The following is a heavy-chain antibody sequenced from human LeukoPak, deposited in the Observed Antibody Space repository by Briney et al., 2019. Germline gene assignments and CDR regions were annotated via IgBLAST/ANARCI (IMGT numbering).Heavy chain of an antibody. D-gene: IGHD2-21*02. V-gene: IGHV4-31*03. J-gene: IGHJ5*02. CDR2: IYYSGST. CDR3: ARADIVVVTARSGWFDP. CDR1: GGSISSGGYY. Sequence: SETLSLTCTVSGGSISSGGYYWSWIRQHPGKGLEWIGYIYYSGSTYYNPSLKSRVTISVDTSKNQFSLKLSSVTAADTAVYYCARADIVVVTARSGWFDPWGQGTLVTVSS.